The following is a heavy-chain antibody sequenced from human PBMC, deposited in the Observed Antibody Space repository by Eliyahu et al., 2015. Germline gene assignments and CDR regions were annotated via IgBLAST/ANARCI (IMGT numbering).Heavy chain of an antibody. J-gene: IGHJ6*02. V-gene: IGHV3-21*01. CDR3: ARDRGNGYDPKNYYGMDV. D-gene: IGHD5-12*01. CDR1: GFTFSTYS. Sequence: VQLVESGGGLVKPGGSLRLSCAASGFTFSTYSXNWVRQAPGKGXEWVSSISSSSSYIYYADSVKGRFTISRDNAKNSLYLQMNSLRAEDTAVYYCARDRGNGYDPKNYYGMDVWGQGTTVTVSS. CDR2: ISSSSSYI.